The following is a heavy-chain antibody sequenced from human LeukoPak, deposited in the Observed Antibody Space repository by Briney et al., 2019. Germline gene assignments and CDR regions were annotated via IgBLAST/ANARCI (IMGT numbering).Heavy chain of an antibody. D-gene: IGHD4-17*01. V-gene: IGHV3-7*03. CDR1: GFAFTSYW. CDR2: IAQDGSEK. Sequence: GGSLRLSCAASGFAFTSYWMSWVRQAPEMGLEWVANIAQDGSEKYYVDSVKGRFTISRDNAKNSLYLQMNSLRAEDTAVYYCARKYGLFDYWGQGTLVTVSS. CDR3: ARKYGLFDY. J-gene: IGHJ4*02.